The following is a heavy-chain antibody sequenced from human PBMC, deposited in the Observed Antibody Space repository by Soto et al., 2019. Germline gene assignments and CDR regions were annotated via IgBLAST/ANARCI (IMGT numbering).Heavy chain of an antibody. V-gene: IGHV4-61*01. J-gene: IGHJ4*02. D-gene: IGHD2-15*01. CDR2: IYHGGAT. Sequence: PSETLSLTCTVSGGSLRSVSYYWSWIRQPPGKGLELIGYIYHGGATTYNASLKSRVTISVDTSKNQFFLKVNSVTAAETAVYFCARDTRGRHHXWGQVTPVTVSX. CDR3: ARDTRGRHHX. CDR1: GGSLRSVSYY.